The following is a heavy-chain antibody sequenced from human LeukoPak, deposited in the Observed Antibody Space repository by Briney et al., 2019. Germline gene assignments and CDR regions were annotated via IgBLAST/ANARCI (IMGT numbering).Heavy chain of an antibody. CDR3: ARQYSSSWNWFDP. CDR1: GGSFSGYY. Sequence: SETLSLTCAVYGGSFSGYYWSWIRQPPGKGLEWIGYIYYSGSTNYNPSLKSRVTISVDTSKNQFSLKLSSVTAADTAVYYCARQYSSSWNWFDPWGQGTLVTVSS. D-gene: IGHD6-13*01. J-gene: IGHJ5*02. CDR2: IYYSGST. V-gene: IGHV4-59*01.